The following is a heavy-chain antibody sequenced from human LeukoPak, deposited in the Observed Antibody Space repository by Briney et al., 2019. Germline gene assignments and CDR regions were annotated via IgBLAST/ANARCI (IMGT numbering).Heavy chain of an antibody. J-gene: IGHJ4*02. CDR2: INSDGSST. CDR3: ARGYCSSTSCWYFDY. Sequence: PWGSLRLSCAASGFTFSSYWMHWVRQAPGKGLVWVSRINSDGSSTSYADSVKGRFTISRDNAKNTLYLQMNSLRAEDTAVYYCARGYCSSTSCWYFDYWGKGTLVTVSS. D-gene: IGHD2-2*01. CDR1: GFTFSSYW. V-gene: IGHV3-74*01.